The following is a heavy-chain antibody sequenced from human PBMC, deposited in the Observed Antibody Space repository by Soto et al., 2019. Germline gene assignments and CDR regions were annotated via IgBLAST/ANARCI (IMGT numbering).Heavy chain of an antibody. V-gene: IGHV3-23*01. CDR2: ISGSGGST. CDR3: ARAQEKYCSGGSCDAFDI. Sequence: GGSLRLSCAASGFTFSSYAMSWVRQAPGKGLEWVSAISGSGGSTYDSDSVKGWFTISRDNAKNTLYLQMNSLRAEDTAVYYCARAQEKYCSGGSCDAFDIWGQGTMVTVSS. D-gene: IGHD2-15*01. J-gene: IGHJ3*02. CDR1: GFTFSSYA.